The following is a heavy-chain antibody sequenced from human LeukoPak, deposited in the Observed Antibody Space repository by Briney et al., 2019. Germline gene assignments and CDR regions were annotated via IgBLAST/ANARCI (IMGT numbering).Heavy chain of an antibody. J-gene: IGHJ6*02. V-gene: IGHV3-30*03. CDR2: ISYDGSNK. D-gene: IGHD2-15*01. CDR1: GFTFSSYG. Sequence: PGGSLRLSCAASGFTFSSYGMHWVRQAPGKGLEWVAVISYDGSNKYYADSVKGRFTISRDNSKNTLYLQMNSLKTEDTAVYYCTTGWSYYYGMDVWGQGTTVTVSS. CDR3: TTGWSYYYGMDV.